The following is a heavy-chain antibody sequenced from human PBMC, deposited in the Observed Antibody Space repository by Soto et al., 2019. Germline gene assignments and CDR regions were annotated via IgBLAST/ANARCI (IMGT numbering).Heavy chain of an antibody. Sequence: QVQLQESGPGLVKPSETLSLTCTVSGVSISGSYWSWIRQPAGKGLEWIGRIYPSGSADYNPPLESRITMSVDTSKNQFSLYLASVTAADTAVYFCARGYDSNLPYYFDYWGQGSRVIVSS. D-gene: IGHD3-22*01. CDR1: GVSISGSY. CDR3: ARGYDSNLPYYFDY. V-gene: IGHV4-4*07. CDR2: IYPSGSA. J-gene: IGHJ4*02.